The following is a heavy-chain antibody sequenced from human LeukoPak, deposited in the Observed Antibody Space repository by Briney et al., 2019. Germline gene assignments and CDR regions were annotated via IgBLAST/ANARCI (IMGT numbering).Heavy chain of an antibody. V-gene: IGHV3-21*01. CDR1: GFTFSSYS. D-gene: IGHD6-13*01. CDR2: ISSSSSYI. Sequence: GGSLRLSRAASGFTFSSYSMNWVRQAPGKGLEWVSSISSSSSYIYYADSVKGRFTISRDNAKDSLYLQMNSLRAEDTAVYYCARGKAAAYAYWGQGTLVTVSS. J-gene: IGHJ4*02. CDR3: ARGKAAAYAY.